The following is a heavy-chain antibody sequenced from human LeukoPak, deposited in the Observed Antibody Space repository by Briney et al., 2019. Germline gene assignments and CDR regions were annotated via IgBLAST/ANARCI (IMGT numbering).Heavy chain of an antibody. V-gene: IGHV3-43D*03. D-gene: IGHD1-26*01. CDR2: SSWIEGHT. CDR1: GFSFDDYA. Sequence: GGSLRLSCAVSGFSFDDYALYWVRQVPGKGLEWVAFSSWIEGHTDYLDSVKGRFTISRDNSKNSLSLQMNSLRAEDSALYYCVRSRAASLGYFDFWGQGTLVTVSS. J-gene: IGHJ4*02. CDR3: VRSRAASLGYFDF.